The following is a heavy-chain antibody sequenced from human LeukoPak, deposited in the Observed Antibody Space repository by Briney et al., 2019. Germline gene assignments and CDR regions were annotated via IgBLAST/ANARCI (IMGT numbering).Heavy chain of an antibody. CDR1: GFAFSSYA. D-gene: IGHD2-2*01. CDR3: AKGYNCSSTRCLYYYMDV. V-gene: IGHV3-23*01. Sequence: PGGSLRLSCAASGFAFSSYAMSWVRQAPGKGLEWVSAISGSGGSTYYADSVKGRFTISRDNSKNTLYLQMNSLRAEDTAVYYSAKGYNCSSTRCLYYYMDVWGKGTTVTVSS. CDR2: ISGSGGST. J-gene: IGHJ6*03.